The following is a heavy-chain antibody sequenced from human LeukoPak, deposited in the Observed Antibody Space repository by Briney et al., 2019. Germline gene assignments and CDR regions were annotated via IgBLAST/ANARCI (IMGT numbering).Heavy chain of an antibody. J-gene: IGHJ4*02. D-gene: IGHD2-15*01. Sequence: GGSLRLSCAASGFTFSNYAMSWVRQAPGKGLEWVSAISGSGGSTYYADSVKGRFTISRDNSKNTLYLQMNSLRAEDTAVYYCAKSLEGCSGGSCFFSVHYFDYWGQGTLVTVSS. CDR3: AKSLEGCSGGSCFFSVHYFDY. CDR2: ISGSGGST. CDR1: GFTFSNYA. V-gene: IGHV3-23*01.